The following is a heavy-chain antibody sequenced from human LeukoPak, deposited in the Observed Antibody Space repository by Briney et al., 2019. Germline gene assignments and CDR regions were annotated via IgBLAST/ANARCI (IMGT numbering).Heavy chain of an antibody. J-gene: IGHJ4*02. CDR2: IYYSGTT. Sequence: LSETLSLTCTVSGGSISSYYWSWIRQPPGKGLEWIGYIYYSGTTNYNPSLKSRVTISVDTSKNQFSLKLSSVTAADKAVYYCARGVYIAAAQYGYWGQGTLVTVAS. CDR3: ARGVYIAAAQYGY. V-gene: IGHV4-59*01. D-gene: IGHD6-13*01. CDR1: GGSISSYY.